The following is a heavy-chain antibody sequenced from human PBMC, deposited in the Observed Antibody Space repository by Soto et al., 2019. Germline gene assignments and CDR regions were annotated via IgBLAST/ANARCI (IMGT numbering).Heavy chain of an antibody. Sequence: ASVKVSCKASGYTFTSYYMHWVRQAPGHGLEWMGIIDPSGGDTTYAQKFQGRVSMTRDTSTSTVNMDLSSLTSEDTAVYHCAREVSKKQVAQPLVRLYYFDHWGQGTPVTVSS. CDR3: AREVSKKQVAQPLVRLYYFDH. D-gene: IGHD6-13*01. V-gene: IGHV1-46*01. CDR1: GYTFTSYY. J-gene: IGHJ4*02. CDR2: IDPSGGDT.